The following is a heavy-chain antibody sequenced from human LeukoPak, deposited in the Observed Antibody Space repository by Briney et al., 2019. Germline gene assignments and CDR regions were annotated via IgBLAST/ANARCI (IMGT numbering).Heavy chain of an antibody. CDR1: GGTFSSYG. V-gene: IGHV1-18*01. D-gene: IGHD3-10*02. J-gene: IGHJ4*02. CDR2: ISAYNGNT. Sequence: ASVKVSCKASGGTFSSYGISWVRQAPGQGLEWMGWISAYNGNTNYAQKLQGRVTMTTDTSTSTAYMELRSLRSDDTAVYYCARALGSGSYYRPLFHYWGQGTLVTVSS. CDR3: ARALGSGSYYRPLFHY.